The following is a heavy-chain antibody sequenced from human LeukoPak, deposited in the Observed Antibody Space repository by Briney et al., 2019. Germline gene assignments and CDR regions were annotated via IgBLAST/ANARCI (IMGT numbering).Heavy chain of an antibody. D-gene: IGHD6-13*01. J-gene: IGHJ3*02. CDR2: VYVSGAS. CDR3: ARDIAAAGISYLFMDAFDI. V-gene: IGHV4-61*02. Sequence: SQTLSLTCTVSGGSISSGSYYWSWIRQPAGKGLEWIGRVYVSGASNYNPSLKSRVTMSVDTSKNQFSLKLSSVTAADTAVYYCARDIAAAGISYLFMDAFDIWGQGTMVTVSS. CDR1: GGSISSGSYY.